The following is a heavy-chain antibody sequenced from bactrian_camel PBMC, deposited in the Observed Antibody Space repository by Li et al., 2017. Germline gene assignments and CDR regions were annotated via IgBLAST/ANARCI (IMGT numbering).Heavy chain of an antibody. J-gene: IGHJ4*01. Sequence: HVQLVESGGGSVQAGGSLRLSCTASGYVYTLGWFRQAPGKERERVATINRTGTTTYADDVKGRFAISTNKAKNTLYLQMNSLKSEDTAMYYCAANLRLHGIECSTIEHYLWWGQGTQVTVS. CDR2: INRTGTT. CDR1: GYVYTL. D-gene: IGHD1*01. CDR3: AANLRLHGIECSTIEHYLW. V-gene: IGHV3S53*01.